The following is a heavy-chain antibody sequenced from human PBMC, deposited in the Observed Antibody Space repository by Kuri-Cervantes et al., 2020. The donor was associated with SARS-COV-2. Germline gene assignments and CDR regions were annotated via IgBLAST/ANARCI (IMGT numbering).Heavy chain of an antibody. CDR2: INWNGGST. Sequence: GESLKISCAASGFTFDDYGMSWVRQAPGKGLERVSGINWNGGSTGYADSVKGRFTISRDNAKNSLYLQMNSLRAEDTALYYCARGWRYYDSSGYYYYFDYWGQGTLVTVSS. D-gene: IGHD3-22*01. CDR1: GFTFDDYG. V-gene: IGHV3-20*04. CDR3: ARGWRYYDSSGYYYYFDY. J-gene: IGHJ4*02.